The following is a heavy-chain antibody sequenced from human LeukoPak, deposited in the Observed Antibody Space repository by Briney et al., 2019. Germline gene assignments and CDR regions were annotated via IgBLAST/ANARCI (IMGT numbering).Heavy chain of an antibody. J-gene: IGHJ4*02. Sequence: ASVKVSCKASGYTFTNYAMHWVRQAPGQRLEWMGWINAGNGNTKYSQKFQGKVTITRDTSASTAYMELSSLRSEDTAVYYCASASGSYYAFDIWGQGTLVTVSS. CDR2: INAGNGNT. V-gene: IGHV1-3*01. CDR1: GYTFTNYA. CDR3: ASASGSYYAFDI. D-gene: IGHD1-26*01.